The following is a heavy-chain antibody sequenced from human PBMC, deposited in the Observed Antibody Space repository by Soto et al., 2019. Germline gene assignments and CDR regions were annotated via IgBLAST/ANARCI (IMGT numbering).Heavy chain of an antibody. Sequence: SETLSLTCTVSGGSISSGGYYWSWIRQHPGKGLEWIGYVYYSGSTYYNPSLKSRVTISVDTSKNQFSLKLSSVTAADTAVYYCASTRRNWFDPWGQGXLVTVYS. V-gene: IGHV4-31*03. J-gene: IGHJ5*02. CDR2: VYYSGST. CDR3: ASTRRNWFDP. D-gene: IGHD6-6*01. CDR1: GGSISSGGYY.